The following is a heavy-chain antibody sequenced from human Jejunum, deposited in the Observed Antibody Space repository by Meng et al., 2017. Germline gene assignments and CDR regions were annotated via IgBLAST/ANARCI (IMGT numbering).Heavy chain of an antibody. J-gene: IGHJ4*02. Sequence: QVQLQDSGPGLVKPSQTLSRTCTVSGGSISSGDYYWSWIRQPPGKGLEWIGYIYYSGSTYYNPSLKSRVTISVDTSKNQFSLKLSSVTAADTAVYYCARDRTTGRYFDYWGQGTLVTVSS. CDR1: GGSISSGDYY. CDR2: IYYSGST. D-gene: IGHD4-11*01. V-gene: IGHV4-30-4*01. CDR3: ARDRTTGRYFDY.